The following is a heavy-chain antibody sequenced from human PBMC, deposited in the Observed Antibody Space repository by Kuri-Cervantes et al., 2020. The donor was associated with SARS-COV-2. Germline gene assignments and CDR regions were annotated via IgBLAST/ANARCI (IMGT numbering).Heavy chain of an antibody. V-gene: IGHV3-53*04. CDR3: ARVAKSTTDY. CDR1: GFTFSDYY. J-gene: IGHJ4*02. CDR2: IYSGGST. Sequence: GESLKISCAASGFTFSDYYMSWVRQAPGKGLEWVSVIYSGGSTYYADSVKGRFTISRHNSKNTLYLQMNSLRAEDTAVYYCARVAKSTTDYWGQGTLVTVSS. D-gene: IGHD2-2*01.